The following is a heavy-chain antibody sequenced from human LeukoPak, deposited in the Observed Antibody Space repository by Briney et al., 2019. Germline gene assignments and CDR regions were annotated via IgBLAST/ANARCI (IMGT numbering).Heavy chain of an antibody. V-gene: IGHV3-23*01. CDR1: GFTFSSYA. CDR2: ISGSGGST. CDR3: AKEGRIWFGELLTIDY. Sequence: GGSLRLSCAASGFTFSSYAMSWVRQAPGKGLERVSAISGSGGSTYYADSVKGRFTISRDNSKNTLYLQMNSLRAEDTAVYYCAKEGRIWFGELLTIDYWGQGTLVTVSS. D-gene: IGHD3-10*01. J-gene: IGHJ4*02.